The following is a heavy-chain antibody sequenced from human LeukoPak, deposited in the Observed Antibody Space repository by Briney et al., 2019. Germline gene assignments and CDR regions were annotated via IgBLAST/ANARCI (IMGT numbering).Heavy chain of an antibody. CDR2: ISSSSSTI. CDR1: GFTFDDYG. J-gene: IGHJ4*02. V-gene: IGHV3-48*01. D-gene: IGHD3-9*01. CDR3: ARTDDILTASY. Sequence: GGSLRLSCAASGFTFDDYGMSWVRQAPGKGLEWVSYISSSSSTIYYADSVKGRFTISRDNAKNSLYLQMNSLRAEDTAVYYCARTDDILTASYWGQGTLVTVSS.